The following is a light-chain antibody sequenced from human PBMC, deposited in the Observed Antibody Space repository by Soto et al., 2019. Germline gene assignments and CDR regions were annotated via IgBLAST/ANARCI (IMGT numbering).Light chain of an antibody. Sequence: QSALTQPASVSGSPGQSITISCTGTSSDVGAYRYVSWYQQHPGKAPKLIIYDVSDRPSGISNRFSGSKSDNTASLTISGLQAEDEAEYYCSSYTSSTTYVFRTGTKLTVL. CDR1: SSDVGAYRY. CDR3: SSYTSSTTYV. CDR2: DVS. J-gene: IGLJ1*01. V-gene: IGLV2-14*03.